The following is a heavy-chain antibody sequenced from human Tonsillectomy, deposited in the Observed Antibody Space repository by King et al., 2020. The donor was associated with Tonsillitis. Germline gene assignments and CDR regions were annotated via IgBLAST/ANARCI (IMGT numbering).Heavy chain of an antibody. CDR3: TTDLQVRRVIIRERYFDL. D-gene: IGHD3-10*01. Sequence: VQLVESGGGLVKPGGSLRLSCAASGFTFSNAWMSWVRQAPGKGLEWVGRIKSKTDGGTTDYAAPVKGRFTISRDDSKNTLYLQMNSLKTEDTAVYYCTTDLQVRRVIIRERYFDLWGRGTLVTVSS. CDR1: GFTFSNAW. V-gene: IGHV3-15*01. CDR2: IKSKTDGGTT. J-gene: IGHJ2*01.